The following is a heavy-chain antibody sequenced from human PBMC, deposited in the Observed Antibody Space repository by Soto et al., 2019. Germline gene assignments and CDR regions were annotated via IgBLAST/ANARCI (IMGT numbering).Heavy chain of an antibody. CDR3: ARDMVSTIGDFDY. CDR2: INPNSGAT. J-gene: IGHJ4*02. CDR1: GYTFTCYY. D-gene: IGHD3-16*01. Sequence: RXSVKVSCKASGYTFTCYYMHWVRQAPGQGLEWLGWINPNSGATTYAQKFQGRVTMTRDTSIITAHMELSRLRSDDTAMYYCARDMVSTIGDFDYWGQGTLVTVSS. V-gene: IGHV1-2*02.